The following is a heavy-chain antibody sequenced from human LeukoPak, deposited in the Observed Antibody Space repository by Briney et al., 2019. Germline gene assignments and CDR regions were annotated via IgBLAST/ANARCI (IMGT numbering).Heavy chain of an antibody. CDR2: ISAYNGNT. CDR1: GYTFTSYG. Sequence: ASVKVSCKASGYTFTSYGISWVRQAPGQGLEWMGWISAYNGNTNYAQKLQGRVTMTTDASTSTAYMELRSLRSDDTAVYYCARDRGLGLDLDYYYYGMDVWGQGTTVTVSS. J-gene: IGHJ6*02. D-gene: IGHD3-16*01. V-gene: IGHV1-18*01. CDR3: ARDRGLGLDLDYYYYGMDV.